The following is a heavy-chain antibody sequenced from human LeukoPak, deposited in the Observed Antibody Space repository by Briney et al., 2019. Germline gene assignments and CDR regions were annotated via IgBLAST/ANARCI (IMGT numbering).Heavy chain of an antibody. Sequence: GGSLRLSCAASGFTFSSYVMHWVRQAPGKGLEWVALIWYDGSDKYYADSVKGRFTISRDNSKNTLYLQVNSLRAEDTAVYYCARQGGADCSSASCYGTDAFDIWGQGTMVTVSS. CDR2: IWYDGSDK. V-gene: IGHV3-30*02. J-gene: IGHJ3*02. CDR3: ARQGGADCSSASCYGTDAFDI. D-gene: IGHD2-2*01. CDR1: GFTFSSYV.